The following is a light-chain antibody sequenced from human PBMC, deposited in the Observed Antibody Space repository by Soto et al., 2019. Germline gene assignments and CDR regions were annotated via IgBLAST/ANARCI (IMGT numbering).Light chain of an antibody. Sequence: PGTMSLPSGERTTISCRASQSVAGSYLAWYQQKPGQAPRLLIYGASSRATGFPDRFSGSGSGTDFTLTISGLEPEDSAVYYCQQYGSSSEITFGQGTRLEIK. CDR3: QQYGSSSEIT. V-gene: IGKV3-20*01. CDR1: QSVAGSY. CDR2: GAS. J-gene: IGKJ5*01.